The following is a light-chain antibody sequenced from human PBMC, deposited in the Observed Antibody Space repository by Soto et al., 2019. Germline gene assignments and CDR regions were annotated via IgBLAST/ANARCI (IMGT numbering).Light chain of an antibody. V-gene: IGKV1-5*01. CDR2: DAS. CDR3: QQYNSYSPTT. J-gene: IGKJ1*01. CDR1: QSIISW. Sequence: DIQMTQSPSTLSASVVDRVTITCRASQSIISWVAWYQQKPGKAPKLLINDASSLESGVPSRFSGSGSGTEFTLTISSLQPYDFATYYCQQYNSYSPTTFGQGTKVEIK.